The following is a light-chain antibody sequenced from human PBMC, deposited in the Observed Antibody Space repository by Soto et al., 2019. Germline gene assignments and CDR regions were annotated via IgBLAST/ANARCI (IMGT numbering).Light chain of an antibody. CDR2: GAS. CDR3: QQYGYSRT. Sequence: VLFTQSPGTLSLSPGERATLSCRASQSVSSSYFAWYQQKPGEAPRLLIYGASTRATGIPDRLSGSGSGTDFTLTIRRLEPEDFAVYYCQQYGYSRTFGQGTKVDIK. V-gene: IGKV3-20*01. J-gene: IGKJ1*01. CDR1: QSVSSSY.